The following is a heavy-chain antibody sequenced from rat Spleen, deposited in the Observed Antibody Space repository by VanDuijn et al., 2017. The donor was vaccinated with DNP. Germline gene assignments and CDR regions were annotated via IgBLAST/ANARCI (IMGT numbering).Heavy chain of an antibody. CDR3: TRDYSSYIYYFDY. D-gene: IGHD1-2*01. V-gene: IGHV5-25*01. J-gene: IGHJ2*01. Sequence: EVQLVESGGGLVQPGRSMKLSCAASKFTFSNYDMAWVRQAPTKGLEWVATISTSGGSTYYRDSVKGRFTISRDNAKSTLYLQKNSLRSEDTATYYCTRDYSSYIYYFDYWGQGVMVTVAS. CDR1: KFTFSNYD. CDR2: ISTSGGST.